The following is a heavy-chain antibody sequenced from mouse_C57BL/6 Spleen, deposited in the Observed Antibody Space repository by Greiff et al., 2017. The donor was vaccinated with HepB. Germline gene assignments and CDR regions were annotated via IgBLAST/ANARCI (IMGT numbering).Heavy chain of an antibody. D-gene: IGHD1-1*01. CDR2: IDPSDSET. Sequence: QVQLQQPGAELVRPGSSVKLSCKASGYTFTSYWMHWVKQRPIQGLEWIGKIDPSDSETHYNQKFKDKATLTVDKSSSTAYMQLSSLTSEDSAVYYCARWGTTGYAMDYWGQGTSVTVSS. J-gene: IGHJ4*01. CDR3: ARWGTTGYAMDY. V-gene: IGHV1-52*01. CDR1: GYTFTSYW.